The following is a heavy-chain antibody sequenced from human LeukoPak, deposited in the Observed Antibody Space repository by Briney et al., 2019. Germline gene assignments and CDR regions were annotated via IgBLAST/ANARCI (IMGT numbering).Heavy chain of an antibody. CDR2: INHNGNVN. D-gene: IGHD3-22*01. Sequence: GGSLRLSCAASGFTFSSYWMNWARQAPGKGLEWVASINHNGNVNYYVDSVKGRFTISRDNAKNSLYLQINSLRAEDTAVYYCATPLDYYDRSDSHQGGDWGQGTLVTVSS. V-gene: IGHV3-7*03. CDR1: GFTFSSYW. CDR3: ATPLDYYDRSDSHQGGD. J-gene: IGHJ4*02.